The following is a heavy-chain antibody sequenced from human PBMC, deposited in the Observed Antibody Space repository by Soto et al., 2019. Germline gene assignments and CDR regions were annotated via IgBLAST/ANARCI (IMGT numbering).Heavy chain of an antibody. J-gene: IGHJ4*02. CDR2: INSDGITT. CDR3: VRTYYYDSSADY. D-gene: IGHD3-22*01. CDR1: GFTFSSYW. V-gene: IGHV3-74*01. Sequence: GGSLRLSCAASGFTFSSYWMHWVRQVPGKGLVWVSRINSDGITTTYADSVKGRFTTSRDNAKNTPYLQMNSLRAEDTAVYYCVRTYYYDSSADYWGQGTLVTVSS.